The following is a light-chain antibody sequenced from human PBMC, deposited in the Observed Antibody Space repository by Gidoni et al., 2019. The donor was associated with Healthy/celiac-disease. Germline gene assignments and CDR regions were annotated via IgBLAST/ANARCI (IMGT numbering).Light chain of an antibody. CDR1: KLGDKY. CDR2: QDS. V-gene: IGLV3-1*01. CDR3: QAWDSRTVV. Sequence: SYELTQPPSVSMSPGQTASITCSGDKLGDKYACWSQQKPGQSPVLVIYQDSKRPSGIPERFSGSNYGNTATLTISGTQAMDEADYYCQAWDSRTVVFGGGTKLTVL. J-gene: IGLJ2*01.